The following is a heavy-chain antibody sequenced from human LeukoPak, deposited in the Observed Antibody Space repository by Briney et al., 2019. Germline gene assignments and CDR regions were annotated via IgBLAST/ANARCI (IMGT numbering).Heavy chain of an antibody. CDR2: ISGSGGST. Sequence: GGSLRLSCAASGFTFSSYAMSWVRQAPGKGLEWVSAISGSGGSTYYADSVKGRFTISRDNSKNTLYPQMNSLRAEDTAVYYCAKDLGESYGDYALSYDYWGQGTLVTVSS. CDR3: AKDLGESYGDYALSYDY. D-gene: IGHD4-17*01. CDR1: GFTFSSYA. J-gene: IGHJ4*02. V-gene: IGHV3-23*01.